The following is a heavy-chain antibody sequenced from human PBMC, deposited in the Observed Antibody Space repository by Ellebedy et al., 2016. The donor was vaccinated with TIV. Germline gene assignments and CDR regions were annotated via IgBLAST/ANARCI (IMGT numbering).Heavy chain of an antibody. J-gene: IGHJ1*01. Sequence: PGGSLRLSCAASGFTFSSYWMSWVRQAPGKGLEWVANIKQDGSEKYYVDSVKGRFTISRDNAKNSLYLQMNSLRAEDTAVYYCAREGYGYSSGWYGEYFQHWGQGTLVTVSS. D-gene: IGHD6-19*01. CDR2: IKQDGSEK. CDR1: GFTFSSYW. V-gene: IGHV3-7*01. CDR3: AREGYGYSSGWYGEYFQH.